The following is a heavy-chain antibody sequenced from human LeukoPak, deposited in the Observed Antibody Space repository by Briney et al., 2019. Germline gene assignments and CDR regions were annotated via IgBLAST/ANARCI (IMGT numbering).Heavy chain of an antibody. CDR3: ATKQWLAPPPDS. V-gene: IGHV3-74*01. Sequence: GGSLRLSCAASGFTFSKYWMLWVRHAPGKGLESVSRINTDGTVTTYADSVKGRFTVSRDNADNTMFLQMNSVRDEDTAVYYCATKQWLAPPPDSWGQGTPVTVSS. CDR1: GFTFSKYW. D-gene: IGHD6-19*01. CDR2: INTDGTVT. J-gene: IGHJ4*02.